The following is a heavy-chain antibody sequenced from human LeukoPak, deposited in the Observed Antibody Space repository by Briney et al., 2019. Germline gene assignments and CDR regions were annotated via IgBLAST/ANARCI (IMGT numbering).Heavy chain of an antibody. CDR3: ARDGITIFGVVIIRGHGFDY. CDR1: GGSIRSYY. J-gene: IGHJ4*02. CDR2: IYYSGST. Sequence: PSETLSLTCTVSGGSIRSYYWSWIRQPPGKGLEWIAYIYYSGSTNYNPSLKSRVTISVDTSKNQFSLKLSSVTAADTAVYYCARDGITIFGVVIIRGHGFDYWGQGTLVTVSS. V-gene: IGHV4-59*12. D-gene: IGHD3-3*01.